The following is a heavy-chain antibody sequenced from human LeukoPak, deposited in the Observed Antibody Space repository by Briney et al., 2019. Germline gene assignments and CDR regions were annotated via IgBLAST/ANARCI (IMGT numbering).Heavy chain of an antibody. Sequence: GGSLRLSCAASGFTFSDYGMHWVRQAPGKGLEWVAVISFDGSNKFYADSVKGRFTISRDNSKNTVYLQMHSLRAEDTAVYYCAKGDRINYYDSRGTGEYWGQGTLVTVSS. V-gene: IGHV3-30*18. CDR3: AKGDRINYYDSRGTGEY. CDR1: GFTFSDYG. J-gene: IGHJ4*02. D-gene: IGHD3-22*01. CDR2: ISFDGSNK.